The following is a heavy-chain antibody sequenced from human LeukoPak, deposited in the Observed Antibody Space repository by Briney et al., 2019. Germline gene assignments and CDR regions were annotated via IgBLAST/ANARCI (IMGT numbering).Heavy chain of an antibody. CDR2: IYTSGST. J-gene: IGHJ4*02. CDR3: ARGPRDYDFWSGYYREGAFDY. CDR1: GGSISSYY. Sequence: SETLSLTCTVSGGSISSYYWSWIRQPPGKGLEWIGYIYTSGSTNYNPSLKSRVTISVDTSKNQFSLKLSPVTAADTAVYYCARGPRDYDFWSGYYREGAFDYWGQGTLVTVSS. V-gene: IGHV4-4*09. D-gene: IGHD3-3*01.